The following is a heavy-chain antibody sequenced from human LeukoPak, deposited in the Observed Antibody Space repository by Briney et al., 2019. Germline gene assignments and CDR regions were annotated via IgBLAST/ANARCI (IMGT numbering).Heavy chain of an antibody. V-gene: IGHV4-31*03. J-gene: IGHJ3*02. CDR1: GGSISSGGCY. CDR3: ARAEDPTRALDI. CDR2: IYYSGST. Sequence: PSETLSLTCTVSGGSISSGGCYWSWIRQPPGKGLEWIGYIYYSGSTYYNPSLKSRVTISVDTSKNQFSLKLSSVTAADTAVYYCARAEDPTRALDIWGQGTMVTVSS.